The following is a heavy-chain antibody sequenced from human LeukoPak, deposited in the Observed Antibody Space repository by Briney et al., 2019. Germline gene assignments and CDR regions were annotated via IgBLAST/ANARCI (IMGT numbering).Heavy chain of an antibody. D-gene: IGHD3-10*01. J-gene: IGHJ6*03. Sequence: SETLSLTCTVSNASISSNTYYRAWIRQPPGKGLEYIGSINYRGSTYYNPSLKSRVTLSVDTSKNQFSLKLSSVTAADTAVYYCARHRGWFGELSFRRPKNLNYMDVWGKGTTVTISS. CDR1: NASISSNTYY. V-gene: IGHV4-39*01. CDR3: ARHRGWFGELSFRRPKNLNYMDV. CDR2: INYRGST.